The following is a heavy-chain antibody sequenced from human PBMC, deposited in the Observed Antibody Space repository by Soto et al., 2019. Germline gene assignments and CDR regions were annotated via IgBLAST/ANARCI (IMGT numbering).Heavy chain of an antibody. CDR2: IYYSGNT. J-gene: IGHJ3*02. CDR1: GGSISSSSYF. D-gene: IGHD2-15*01. Sequence: QLQLQESGPGLVKPWETLSLTCTVSGGSISSSSYFWGCIRQPPGKGLEWIGTIYYSGNTFHNTSCKSRVTILVDTSKNQFSLKLNSVTAADTAVYYCAGYCSGGTCEREVAVDIWGQGTMVTVSS. V-gene: IGHV4-39*01. CDR3: AGYCSGGTCEREVAVDI.